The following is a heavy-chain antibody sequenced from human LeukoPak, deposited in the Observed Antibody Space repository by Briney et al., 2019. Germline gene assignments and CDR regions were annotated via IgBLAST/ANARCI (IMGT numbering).Heavy chain of an antibody. CDR2: TYYRSKWYN. CDR1: GDSVASNSAA. CDR3: ARDLYRVLDY. V-gene: IGHV6-1*01. Sequence: SQTLSLTFAISGDSVASNSAAWNWVRQSPSRGLEWLGRTYYRSKWYNDYAVSVKSRITINADTSKNQHSLQLNSVTPEDTAVYYCARDLYRVLDYWGQGTLVTVSS. D-gene: IGHD3-16*01. J-gene: IGHJ4*02.